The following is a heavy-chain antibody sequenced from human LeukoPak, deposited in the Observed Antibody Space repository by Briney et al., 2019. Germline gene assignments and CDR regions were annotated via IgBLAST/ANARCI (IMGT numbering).Heavy chain of an antibody. CDR2: ISAYNGNT. CDR1: GYAFTNYV. Sequence: ASVKASCKACGYAFTNYVISWVRQAPGQGLEWMVWISAYNGNTNSEHNFQAKVTMTTDTYTSTDYMELRSLRTGDTAAYYCARGGEQWLSYGFDPWGQGTLVTVSS. D-gene: IGHD6-19*01. V-gene: IGHV1-18*01. J-gene: IGHJ5*02. CDR3: ARGGEQWLSYGFDP.